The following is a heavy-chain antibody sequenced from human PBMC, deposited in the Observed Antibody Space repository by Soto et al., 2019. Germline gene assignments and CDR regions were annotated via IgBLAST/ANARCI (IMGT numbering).Heavy chain of an antibody. D-gene: IGHD3-3*01. Sequence: QVQVVQSGYEGKETGASVRVSCKTSGYSFTAYGISWVRQAPGQGLEWMGWISCYNGKTKYAQKVQGRVTMTTDTSTSTAYMEVRSLRADDTAIYYCARDAPPPELRFLEWHNYDYNGMDVWGQGTTVTVSS. V-gene: IGHV1-18*01. CDR3: ARDAPPPELRFLEWHNYDYNGMDV. CDR2: ISCYNGKT. J-gene: IGHJ6*02. CDR1: GYSFTAYG.